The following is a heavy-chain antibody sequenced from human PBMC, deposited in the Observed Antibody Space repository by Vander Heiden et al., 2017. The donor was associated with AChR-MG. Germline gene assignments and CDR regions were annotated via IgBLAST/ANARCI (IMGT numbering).Heavy chain of an antibody. V-gene: IGHV3-48*03. CDR1: GFTFNSHE. CDR2: ISSSGHTI. J-gene: IGHJ4*02. CDR3: ARASMIYGVHFDK. Sequence: EVQLVESGGGLVQPGGSLRLSCSASGFTFNSHEMNWVRQAPGKGLEWVAYISSSGHTIYYADSVKGRFTISRDNAKNSVSLQMTGLRAEDTAIYYCARASMIYGVHFDKWGQGTLVTVSS. D-gene: IGHD3-16*01.